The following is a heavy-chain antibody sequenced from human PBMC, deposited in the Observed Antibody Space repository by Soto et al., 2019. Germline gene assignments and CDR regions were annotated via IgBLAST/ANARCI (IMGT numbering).Heavy chain of an antibody. Sequence: EVQLVESGGGLVQPGGSLRLSCAASGFAFSDYFIDWVRQAPGKGLEWVGRVRNRVRGYTTEYAASGKGRFTISRDDSTNSVYLQTSSLRKADPAVYYCIRDRSGSYESWCLGTLVTVS. CDR3: IRDRSGSYES. J-gene: IGHJ5*02. CDR1: GFAFSDYF. V-gene: IGHV3-72*01. D-gene: IGHD1-26*01. CDR2: VRNRVRGYTT.